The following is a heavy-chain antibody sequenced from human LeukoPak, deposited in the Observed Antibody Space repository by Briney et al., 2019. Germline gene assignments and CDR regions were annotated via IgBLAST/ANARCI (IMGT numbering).Heavy chain of an antibody. Sequence: GGSLRLSCAASGFTFSSYAMSWVRQAPGKGLEWVSDISGSGGGRYYADSVKGRFTIPRDNSKNTLYLQMNSLRAEDTAVYYCAKAEGITMIVVVITPFDYWGQGTLVTVSS. J-gene: IGHJ4*02. V-gene: IGHV3-23*01. CDR1: GFTFSSYA. D-gene: IGHD3-22*01. CDR3: AKAEGITMIVVVITPFDY. CDR2: ISGSGGGR.